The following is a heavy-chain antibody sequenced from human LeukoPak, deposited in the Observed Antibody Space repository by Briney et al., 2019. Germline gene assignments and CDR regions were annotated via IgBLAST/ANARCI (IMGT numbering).Heavy chain of an antibody. V-gene: IGHV4-34*01. CDR1: GGSFSGYY. CDR2: INHSGST. Sequence: PPQTLSLTCAVDGGSFSGYYWSWIRQPPRKGLEWNGEINHSGSTNYNPSPKSRATISVDTSKHQFSVKLSSVTAADAAVYYCARVALRYVSYFDYWGQGTLVAVCS. CDR3: ARVALRYVSYFDY. D-gene: IGHD3-16*01. J-gene: IGHJ4*02.